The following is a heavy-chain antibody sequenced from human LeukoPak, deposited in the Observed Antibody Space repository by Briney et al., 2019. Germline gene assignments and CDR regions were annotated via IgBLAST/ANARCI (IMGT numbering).Heavy chain of an antibody. J-gene: IGHJ4*02. CDR1: DYSISSGYY. V-gene: IGHV4-38-2*02. CDR3: AREGYGGVDY. CDR2: IFHSGST. D-gene: IGHD4-23*01. Sequence: SETLSLTCTVSDYSISSGYYWGWIRQPPGKGLEWIAEIFHSGSTNYNPSLKSRVTISLDESKNQFFLKLSSVTAADTAVYYCAREGYGGVDYWGQGTLVTVSS.